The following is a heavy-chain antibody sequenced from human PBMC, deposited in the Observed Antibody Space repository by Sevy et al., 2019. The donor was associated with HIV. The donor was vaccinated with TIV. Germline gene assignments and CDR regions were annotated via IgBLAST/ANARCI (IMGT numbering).Heavy chain of an antibody. CDR1: GFSFSDYN. CDR2: ISSGSGYI. Sequence: GGSLRLSCAASGFSFSDYNMNWVRQAPGKGLEWVSFISSGSGYIYYADSMKGRFTISRDNAKNSLYLQLNSLRAEETAVCYWARDKTILEGRYGMDVWGQGTTVTVSS. CDR3: ARDKTILEGRYGMDV. J-gene: IGHJ6*02. V-gene: IGHV3-21*01. D-gene: IGHD3-3*01.